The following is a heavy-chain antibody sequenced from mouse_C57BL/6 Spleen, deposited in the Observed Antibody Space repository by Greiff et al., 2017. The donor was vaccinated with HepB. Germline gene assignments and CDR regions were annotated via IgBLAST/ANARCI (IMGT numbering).Heavy chain of an antibody. CDR3: ARFPMITTVGAPDY. V-gene: IGHV1-81*01. Sequence: VQLQQSGAELARPGASVKLSCKASGYPFTSYGISWVKQRTGQGLEWIGEIYPRSGNTYYNEKFKGKATVTADNSSSTAYMELRSLTSEDSAVYFCARFPMITTVGAPDYWGQGTTLTVSS. J-gene: IGHJ2*01. CDR2: IYPRSGNT. CDR1: GYPFTSYG. D-gene: IGHD1-1*01.